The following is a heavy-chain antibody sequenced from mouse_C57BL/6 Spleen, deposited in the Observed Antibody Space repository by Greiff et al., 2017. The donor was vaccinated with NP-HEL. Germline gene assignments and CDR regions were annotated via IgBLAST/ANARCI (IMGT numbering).Heavy chain of an antibody. J-gene: IGHJ1*03. CDR3: ARNYYSYFDV. Sequence: QVQLQQSGPELVKPGASVKISCKASGYAFSSSWMNWVKQRPGKGLEWIGRIYPGDGDTNYNGKFKGKATLTADKSSSTAYMQLSSLTSEDSAVYFCARNYYSYFDVWGTGTTVTVSS. CDR2: IYPGDGDT. CDR1: GYAFSSSW. D-gene: IGHD1-1*01. V-gene: IGHV1-82*01.